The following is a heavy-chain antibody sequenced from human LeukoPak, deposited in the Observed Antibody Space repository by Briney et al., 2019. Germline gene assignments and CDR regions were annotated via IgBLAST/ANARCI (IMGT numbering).Heavy chain of an antibody. J-gene: IGHJ1*01. CDR3: AGTSTGSRFRH. Sequence: SETLSLTCSVSGYSLSNDYYWGWIRQSPEKGLEWLGSISHSGSTYYNPSLSSRVTISRDMPKNQFSLDLNSVTAADTAVYYCAGTSTGSRFRHWGQGTLVTVSS. CDR1: GYSLSNDYY. V-gene: IGHV4-38-2*02. D-gene: IGHD4-17*01. CDR2: ISHSGST.